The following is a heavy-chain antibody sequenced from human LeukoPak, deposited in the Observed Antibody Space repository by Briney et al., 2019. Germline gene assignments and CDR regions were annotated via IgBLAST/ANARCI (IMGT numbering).Heavy chain of an antibody. D-gene: IGHD2-2*02. CDR3: ASLYCSSTSCYSNYYYGMDV. Sequence: GASVKVSCKASGGTFSSYAISWVRQAPGQGLEWMGRIIPIPGIANYAQKFQGRVTITADKSTSTAYMELSSLRSEDTAVYYCASLYCSSTSCYSNYYYGMDVWGQGTTVTVSS. J-gene: IGHJ6*02. V-gene: IGHV1-69*04. CDR2: IIPIPGIA. CDR1: GGTFSSYA.